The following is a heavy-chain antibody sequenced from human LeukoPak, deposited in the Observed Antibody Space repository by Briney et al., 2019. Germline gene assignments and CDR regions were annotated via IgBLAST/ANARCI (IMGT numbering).Heavy chain of an antibody. D-gene: IGHD3-22*01. CDR1: GGTFSSYA. V-gene: IGHV1-69*05. CDR3: ARHYDSSGYSNWFDP. J-gene: IGHJ5*02. Sequence: PVKVSCKASGGTFSSYAISWVRQAPGRGLEWMGGIIPIFGTANYAQKFQGRVTITTDESTSTAYMELSSLRSEDTAVYYCARHYDSSGYSNWFDPWGQGTLVTVSS. CDR2: IIPIFGTA.